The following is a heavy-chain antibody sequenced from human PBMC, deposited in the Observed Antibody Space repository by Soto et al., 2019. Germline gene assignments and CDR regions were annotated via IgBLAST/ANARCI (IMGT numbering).Heavy chain of an antibody. CDR3: AREWFGELLYGYYYYGMDV. D-gene: IGHD3-10*01. V-gene: IGHV4-34*01. CDR2: INHSGST. J-gene: IGHJ6*02. CDR1: GGSFSSYY. Sequence: SETLSLTCAVYGGSFSSYYWSWIRQPPGKGLEWIGEINHSGSTNYNPSLKSRVTISVDTSKNQFSLKLSSVTAADTAVYYCAREWFGELLYGYYYYGMDVWGQGTTVTV.